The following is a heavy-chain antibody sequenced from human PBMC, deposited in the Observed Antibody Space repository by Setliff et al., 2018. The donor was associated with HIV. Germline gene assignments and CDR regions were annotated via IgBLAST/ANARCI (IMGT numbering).Heavy chain of an antibody. J-gene: IGHJ3*02. CDR1: GYSISSGYY. CDR3: ARRNSGWYDAFDI. V-gene: IGHV4-38-2*01. Sequence: SETLSLTCAVSGYSISSGYYWGWIRQPPGKGLEWVGSIYHSGSTYYNPSLKSRVTISVDTSKNQFSLKLSSVTAADTAVYHCARRNSGWYDAFDIWGQGTMVTVS. D-gene: IGHD6-19*01. CDR2: IYHSGST.